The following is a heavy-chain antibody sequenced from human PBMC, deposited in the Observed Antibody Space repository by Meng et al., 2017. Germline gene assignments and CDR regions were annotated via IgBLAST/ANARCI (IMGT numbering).Heavy chain of an antibody. CDR2: INHSGST. V-gene: IGHV4-34*01. CDR1: GGFFSGYY. D-gene: IGHD3-22*01. Sequence: QVPLQQWGGGLLKPSEALSLTRAVDGGFFSGYYWSWIRQPPGKGLEWIGEINHSGSTNYNPSLKSRVTISVDTSKNQFSLKLSSVTAADTAVYYCAGITMSRAGDYWGQGTLVTVSS. J-gene: IGHJ4*02. CDR3: AGITMSRAGDY.